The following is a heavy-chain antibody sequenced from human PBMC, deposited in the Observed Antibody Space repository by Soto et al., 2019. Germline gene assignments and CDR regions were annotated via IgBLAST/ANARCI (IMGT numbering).Heavy chain of an antibody. CDR1: GDSINTYC. CDR3: TRGMEQWLVRAFDI. Sequence: SETLSLTCTVSGDSINTYCWSWIRQPPGKGLEWIGFIYYSETPTYNPSLKSRVTMSVDTSKKQVSLRLSSVTAADTAMYYCTRGMEQWLVRAFDIWGQGTMVTVSS. J-gene: IGHJ3*02. D-gene: IGHD6-19*01. V-gene: IGHV4-59*01. CDR2: IYYSETP.